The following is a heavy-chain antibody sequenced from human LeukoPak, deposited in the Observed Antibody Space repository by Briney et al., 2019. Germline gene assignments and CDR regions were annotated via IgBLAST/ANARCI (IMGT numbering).Heavy chain of an antibody. Sequence: SVRVSCKASGGTFSSYTISWVRQAPGQGLEWMGGIIPIFGTANYAQKFQGRVTITADKSTSTAYMELSSLRSEDTAVYYCVVGSDCSSTSCQHPRDYYYYGMDVWGKGTTVTVSS. CDR1: GGTFSSYT. J-gene: IGHJ6*04. V-gene: IGHV1-69*06. D-gene: IGHD2-2*01. CDR2: IIPIFGTA. CDR3: VVGSDCSSTSCQHPRDYYYYGMDV.